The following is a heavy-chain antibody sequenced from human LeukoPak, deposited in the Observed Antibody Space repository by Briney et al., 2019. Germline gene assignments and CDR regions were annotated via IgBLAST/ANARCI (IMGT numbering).Heavy chain of an antibody. V-gene: IGHV5-51*01. Sequence: GESLKISCQGFGYTFTNYWIGWVRQVPGKGLEWMGIIYPGDSNTRYSPSFQGQVTISTDKSITTAYLQWRSLKASDTAMYYCARHVWCTDTICPRSDFAYWGQGTLVTVSS. J-gene: IGHJ4*02. CDR1: GYTFTNYW. CDR2: IYPGDSNT. CDR3: ARHVWCTDTICPRSDFAY. D-gene: IGHD2-8*02.